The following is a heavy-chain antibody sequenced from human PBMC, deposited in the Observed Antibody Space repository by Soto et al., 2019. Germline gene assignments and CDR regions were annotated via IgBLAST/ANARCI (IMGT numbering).Heavy chain of an antibody. J-gene: IGHJ6*02. CDR1: GYTFTSYD. Sequence: ASVKVSCNASGYTFTSYDINWVRLATGQGLEWMGWMNPNSGNTGYAQKFQGRVTMTRNTSISTAYMELSSLRSEDTAVYYCARSYSNYQGYYYYGMDVWGQGTTVTVSS. CDR3: ARSYSNYQGYYYYGMDV. D-gene: IGHD4-4*01. V-gene: IGHV1-8*01. CDR2: MNPNSGNT.